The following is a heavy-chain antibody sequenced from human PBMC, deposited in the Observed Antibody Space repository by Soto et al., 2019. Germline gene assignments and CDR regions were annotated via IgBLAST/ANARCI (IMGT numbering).Heavy chain of an antibody. V-gene: IGHV5-10-1*01. J-gene: IGHJ6*02. CDR3: AGAPRTTVNWYYYYGMDG. CDR2: IDPSDSYT. Sequence: PGASLKISCKGSGYSFTSYWISWVRQMPGKGLEWMGRIDPSDSYTIYSPSFQGHVTISADKSISTSYLQWSSLKAADTAMYYCAGAPRTTVNWYYYYGMDGWGHGIT. CDR1: GYSFTSYW. D-gene: IGHD4-4*01.